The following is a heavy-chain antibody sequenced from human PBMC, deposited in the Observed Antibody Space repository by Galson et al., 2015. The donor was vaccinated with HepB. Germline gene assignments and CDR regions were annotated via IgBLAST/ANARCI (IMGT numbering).Heavy chain of an antibody. Sequence: SVKVSCKASGYTFTSYAMHWVRQAPGQRLEWMGWINAGNGNTKYSQKFQGRVTITRDTSASTAYMELSSLRSEDTAVYYCARASLHDMVRGVISQDYWGQGTLVTVSS. CDR3: ARASLHDMVRGVISQDY. D-gene: IGHD3-10*01. CDR1: GYTFTSYA. J-gene: IGHJ4*02. CDR2: INAGNGNT. V-gene: IGHV1-3*01.